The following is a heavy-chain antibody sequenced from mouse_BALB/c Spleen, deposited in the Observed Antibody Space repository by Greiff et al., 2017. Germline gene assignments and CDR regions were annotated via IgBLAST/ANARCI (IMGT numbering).Heavy chain of an antibody. J-gene: IGHJ3*01. CDR1: GFTFSSYY. V-gene: IGHV5-6-2*01. CDR3: ARRLTMIGGFAY. D-gene: IGHD2-4*01. Sequence: EVHLVESGGGLVKLGGSLKLSCAASGFTFSSYYMSWVRQTPEKRLELVAAINSNGGSTYYPDTVKGRFTISRDNAKNTLYLQMSSLKSEDTALYYCARRLTMIGGFAYWGQGTLVTVSA. CDR2: INSNGGST.